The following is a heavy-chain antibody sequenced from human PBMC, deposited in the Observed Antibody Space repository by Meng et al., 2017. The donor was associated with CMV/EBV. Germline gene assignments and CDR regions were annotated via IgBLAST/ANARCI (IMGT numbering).Heavy chain of an antibody. J-gene: IGHJ5*02. CDR3: AREVGELYQLLYGYNWFDP. D-gene: IGHD2-2*02. CDR2: INPNSGGT. Sequence: ASVKVSCKASGYAFTGYYMHWVRQAPGQGLEWMGWINPNSGGTNYAQKLQDRVTMTRDTSISTAYMELSRLRSDDTAVYYCAREVGELYQLLYGYNWFDPWGQGTLVTVSS. V-gene: IGHV1-2*02. CDR1: GYAFTGYY.